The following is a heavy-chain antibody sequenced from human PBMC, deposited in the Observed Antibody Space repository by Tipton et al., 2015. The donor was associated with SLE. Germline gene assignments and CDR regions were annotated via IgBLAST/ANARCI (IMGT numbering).Heavy chain of an antibody. D-gene: IGHD3-16*01. V-gene: IGHV4-59*01. CDR2: IYYSGST. Sequence: TLSLTCTVSGGSISSYYWSWIRQPPGKGLEWIGYIYYSGSTNYNPSLKSRVTISVDTSKNQFSLKLSSVTAADTAVYYCAATFTAARGMDVWGKGTTVTVSS. CDR3: AATFTAARGMDV. J-gene: IGHJ6*04. CDR1: GGSISSYY.